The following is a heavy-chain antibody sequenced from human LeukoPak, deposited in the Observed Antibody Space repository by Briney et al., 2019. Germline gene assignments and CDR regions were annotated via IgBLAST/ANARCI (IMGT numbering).Heavy chain of an antibody. CDR3: TRHAPVPVIGHGMGV. CDR1: GGSINSYY. V-gene: IGHV4-59*08. D-gene: IGHD3-10*01. CDR2: IYYNGAT. Sequence: SEPLSLTCTVSGGSINSYYWSWIRQPPGKGLEWTGYIYYNGATKYNPSLGSRVTISVDTSRNQFSLKMRYVTAADTAVYYCTRHAPVPVIGHGMGVWGQGTTVTVSS. J-gene: IGHJ6*02.